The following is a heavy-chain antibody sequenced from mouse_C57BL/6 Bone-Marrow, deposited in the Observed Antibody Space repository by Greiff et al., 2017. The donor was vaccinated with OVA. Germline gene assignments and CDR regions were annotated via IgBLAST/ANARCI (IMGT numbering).Heavy chain of an antibody. CDR2: ISYDGSN. CDR1: GYSITSGYY. Sequence: EVKLMESGPGLVKPSQSLSLTCSVTGYSITSGYYWNWIRQFPGNKLEWMGYISYDGSNNYNPSLKNRISITRDTSKNQFFLKLNSVTTEDTATYYCGVGRDYLDYWGQGTSVTVSS. CDR3: GVGRDYLDY. V-gene: IGHV3-6*01. D-gene: IGHD1-1*01. J-gene: IGHJ4*01.